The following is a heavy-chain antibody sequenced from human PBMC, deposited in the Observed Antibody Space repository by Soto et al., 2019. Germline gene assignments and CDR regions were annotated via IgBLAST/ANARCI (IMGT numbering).Heavy chain of an antibody. CDR1: GFTFNSYA. CDR2: ISGSGDHT. Sequence: PGGYLRLSCAASGFTFNSYAMSWVRQAPGKGLDWVSAISGSGDHTYYADSVKGRFTISRDNSKNTLYLQMNSLRAEDTAVYYCANGYCSSTSCYTEHYNWFDPWGQGTLVTVSS. D-gene: IGHD2-2*02. V-gene: IGHV3-23*01. CDR3: ANGYCSSTSCYTEHYNWFDP. J-gene: IGHJ5*02.